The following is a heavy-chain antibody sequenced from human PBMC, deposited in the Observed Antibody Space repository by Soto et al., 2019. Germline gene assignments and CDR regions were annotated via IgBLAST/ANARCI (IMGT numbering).Heavy chain of an antibody. CDR1: GYTFSDFG. CDR3: GREGQQLAQEKYYQFNGMDV. J-gene: IGHJ6*02. Sequence: GASVKVSCKASGYTFSDFGLSWVRQAPGQRLEWMGWISGDNINTKYSQKFQGRLTMTTDTSTTTASMELRSLTSDDTAIYYCGREGQQLAQEKYYQFNGMDVWGQGTTVTVSS. V-gene: IGHV1-18*01. D-gene: IGHD6-13*01. CDR2: ISGDNINT.